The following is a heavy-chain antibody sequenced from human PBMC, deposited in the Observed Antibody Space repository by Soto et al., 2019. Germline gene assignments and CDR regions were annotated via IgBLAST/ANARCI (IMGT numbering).Heavy chain of an antibody. Sequence: QVQLQESGPGLVKPSETLSLTCTVPGGSISSYYWSWIRQPPGKGLEWIGYIYYSGSTNYNPSLKSRVTISVATSTNPFSMKLSSVTAAYTAVYYCASYGAGSSQRFDPWGQGTLVTVSS. CDR3: ASYGAGSSQRFDP. V-gene: IGHV4-59*01. CDR1: GGSISSYY. CDR2: IYYSGST. J-gene: IGHJ5*02. D-gene: IGHD3-10*01.